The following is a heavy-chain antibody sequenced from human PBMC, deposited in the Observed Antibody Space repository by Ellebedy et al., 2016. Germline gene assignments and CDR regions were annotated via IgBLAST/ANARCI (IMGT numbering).Heavy chain of an antibody. V-gene: IGHV1-69*04. D-gene: IGHD3-10*01. CDR2: IIPILGIA. CDR3: ATNGTPQLLWFGDYFDY. Sequence: SVKVSXXASGGTFSSYAISWVRQAPGQGLEWMGRIIPILGIANYAQKFQGRVTITADKSTSTAYMELSSLRSEDTAVYYCATNGTPQLLWFGDYFDYWGQGTLVTVSS. CDR1: GGTFSSYA. J-gene: IGHJ4*02.